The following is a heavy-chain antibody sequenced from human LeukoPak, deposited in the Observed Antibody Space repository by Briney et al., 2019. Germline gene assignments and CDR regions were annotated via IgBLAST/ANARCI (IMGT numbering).Heavy chain of an antibody. CDR2: INPNSGGT. CDR3: ARGDPVGATITDAFDI. CDR1: GYTFTGYY. D-gene: IGHD1-26*01. J-gene: IGHJ3*02. Sequence: GTSVKVSCKASGYTFTGYYMHWVRQAPGQGPEWMGWINPNSGGTNYAQKFQGRVTMTRDTSISTAYMELSRLRSDDTAVYYCARGDPVGATITDAFDIWGQGTMVTVSS. V-gene: IGHV1-2*02.